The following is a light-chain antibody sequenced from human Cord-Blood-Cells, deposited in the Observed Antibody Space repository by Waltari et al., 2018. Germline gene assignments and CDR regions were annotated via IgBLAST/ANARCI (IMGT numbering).Light chain of an antibody. V-gene: IGKV3-20*01. CDR1: QSVSSSY. CDR3: QQYGSSPWT. CDR2: GAS. Sequence: DIVLTPSPGTLSLSPGVRATLSSRASQSVSSSYLAWYQQKPGQATRLLTYGASSRATGIPDRFSGSGSGTDFTLTISRLEPEDFAVYYCQQYGSSPWTFGQGTKVEIK. J-gene: IGKJ1*01.